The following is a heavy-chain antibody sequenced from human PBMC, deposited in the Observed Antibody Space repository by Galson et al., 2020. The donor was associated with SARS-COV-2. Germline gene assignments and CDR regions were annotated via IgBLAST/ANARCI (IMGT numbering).Heavy chain of an antibody. Sequence: SETLSLTCTVSGGSISSGDYYWSWIRQPPGKGPEWIGYIYYSGSTYYSPSLNSRVAISVDTSKNQFSLRLNSVTAADTAVYYCARVPYLYDSGGFVQSMDVWGQGTTVTVSS. J-gene: IGHJ6*02. V-gene: IGHV4-30-4*01. CDR2: IYYSGST. CDR3: ARVPYLYDSGGFVQSMDV. CDR1: GGSISSGDYY. D-gene: IGHD3-22*01.